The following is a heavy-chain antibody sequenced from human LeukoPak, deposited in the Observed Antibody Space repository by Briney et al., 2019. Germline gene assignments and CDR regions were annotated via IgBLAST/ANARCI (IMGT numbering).Heavy chain of an antibody. J-gene: IGHJ6*03. CDR1: GYTFTSYD. Sequence: GASVKVSCKASGYTFTSYDINWVRQATGQGLEWMGWMNPNSGNTGYAQKFQGRVTMTRNTSISTAYMELSSLRSEDTAVYYCARGPPFPYNWNGGLYQGYYYYYMDVWGKGTTVTISS. CDR3: ARGPPFPYNWNGGLYQGYYYYYMDV. V-gene: IGHV1-8*01. D-gene: IGHD1-1*01. CDR2: MNPNSGNT.